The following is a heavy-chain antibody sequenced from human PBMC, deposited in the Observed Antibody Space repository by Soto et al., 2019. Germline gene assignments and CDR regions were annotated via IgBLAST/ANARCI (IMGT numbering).Heavy chain of an antibody. V-gene: IGHV3-21*06. CDR3: ARRAVTTYHFFDY. Sequence: GGSLRLSCATSGFTFSSFDMDWVRQAPGKGLEWVSSIHRASTYIYYADSVRGRFTISRDNAKSSLYLQMNSLTVEDTAVYYCARRAVTTYHFFDYWGQGALVPVSS. D-gene: IGHD4-17*01. CDR1: GFTFSSFD. J-gene: IGHJ4*02. CDR2: IHRASTYI.